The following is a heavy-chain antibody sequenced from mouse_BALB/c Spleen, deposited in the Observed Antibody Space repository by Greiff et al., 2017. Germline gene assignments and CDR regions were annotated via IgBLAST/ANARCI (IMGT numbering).Heavy chain of an antibody. D-gene: IGHD2-4*01. J-gene: IGHJ3*01. CDR1: GFTFSSYA. Sequence: DVQLVESGGGLVKPGGSLKLSCAASGFTFSSYAMSWVRQTPEKRLEWVASISSGGSTYYPDSVKGRFTISRDNARNILYLQMSSLRSEDTAMYYCARGGGITTGAWFAYWGQGTLVTVSA. CDR2: ISSGGST. CDR3: ARGGGITTGAWFAY. V-gene: IGHV5-6-5*01.